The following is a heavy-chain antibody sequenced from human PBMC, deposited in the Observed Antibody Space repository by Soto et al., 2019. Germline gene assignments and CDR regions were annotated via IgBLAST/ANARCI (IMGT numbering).Heavy chain of an antibody. J-gene: IGHJ6*02. CDR1: GGTFSSYA. V-gene: IGHV1-69*13. D-gene: IGHD3-9*01. CDR2: IIPIFGTA. Sequence: SVKVSCKASGGTFSSYAISWVRQAPGQGLEWMGGIIPIFGTANYAQKFQGRVTITADESTSTAYMELSSLRSEDTAVYYCARDNRGNYDILTGYSWPYGMDVWGQGTTVTVSS. CDR3: ARDNRGNYDILTGYSWPYGMDV.